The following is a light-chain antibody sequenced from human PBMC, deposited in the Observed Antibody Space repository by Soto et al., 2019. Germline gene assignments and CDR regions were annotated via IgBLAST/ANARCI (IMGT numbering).Light chain of an antibody. CDR1: QCISSW. V-gene: IGKV1-5*01. CDR3: QQYKNYPWT. J-gene: IGKJ1*01. CDR2: DAS. Sequence: DIQMTQSPATLSASVGDRVTITCRASQCISSWLAWYQQKPGKAPKLLIYDASSLESGVPSRFRGSGSGTEFTLTISSLQPDDFATYYCQQYKNYPWTFGQGTKVDIK.